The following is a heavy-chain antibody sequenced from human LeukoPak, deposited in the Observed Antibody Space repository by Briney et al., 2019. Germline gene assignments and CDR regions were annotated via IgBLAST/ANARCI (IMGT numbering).Heavy chain of an antibody. CDR3: ASALGGQGGH. V-gene: IGHV3-74*01. CDR2: INSDGSST. Sequence: GGPLRLSCAASGFTFSSYWMHWVRQAPGKGLVWVSRINSDGSSTSYADSVKGRFTISRDNAKNTLFLQMNSLRADDTAVYYCASALGGQGGHWGQGTLVTVSS. D-gene: IGHD1-26*01. CDR1: GFTFSSYW. J-gene: IGHJ4*02.